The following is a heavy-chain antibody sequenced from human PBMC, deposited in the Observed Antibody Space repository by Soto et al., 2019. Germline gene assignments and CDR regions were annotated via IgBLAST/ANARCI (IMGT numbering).Heavy chain of an antibody. D-gene: IGHD3-10*01. CDR3: AFGDESLYYDYGMDV. V-gene: IGHV3-48*01. Sequence: EVQLVESGGGLVQRGGSLRLSCAASGLTFSIYSMNWVRQAPGKGLEWVSYISSSSSTIYYADSVKGRFTISRDNAKNSLYLQMNRLRAEDTAVSYCAFGDESLYYDYGMDVWGQGTTVTVSS. CDR1: GLTFSIYS. J-gene: IGHJ6*02. CDR2: ISSSSSTI.